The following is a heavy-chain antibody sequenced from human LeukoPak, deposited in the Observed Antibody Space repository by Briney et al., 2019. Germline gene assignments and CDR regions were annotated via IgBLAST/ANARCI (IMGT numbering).Heavy chain of an antibody. V-gene: IGHV1-2*02. Sequence: ASVKVSCKASGYTFTGYYMHWVRRAPGQGLEWMGWINPNSGGTNYAQKFQGRVTMTRDTSISTAYMELSRLRSDDTAVYYCARDSAEVYAIFDYWGQGTLVTVSS. J-gene: IGHJ4*02. CDR3: ARDSAEVYAIFDY. D-gene: IGHD2-8*01. CDR2: INPNSGGT. CDR1: GYTFTGYY.